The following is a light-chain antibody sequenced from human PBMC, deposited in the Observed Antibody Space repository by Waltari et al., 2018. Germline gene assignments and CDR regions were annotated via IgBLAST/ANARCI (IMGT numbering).Light chain of an antibody. Sequence: QTVVTQEPSFSVXPGGTVTLTCGLTSGSVSSNYYPSWYQQTPGQAPRTLIYNTNIRSSGVXDRXSGSILGXXAALTITGAQADDESDYXXVVYXGSDIWVFGXXTKLTVL. CDR3: VVYXGSDIWV. J-gene: IGLJ3*02. V-gene: IGLV8-61*01. CDR2: NTN. CDR1: SGSVSSNYY.